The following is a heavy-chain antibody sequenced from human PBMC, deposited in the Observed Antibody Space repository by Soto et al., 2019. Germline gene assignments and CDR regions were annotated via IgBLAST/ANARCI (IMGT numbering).Heavy chain of an antibody. D-gene: IGHD3-10*01. CDR1: GFPVSSDF. J-gene: IGHJ4*02. V-gene: IGHV3-66*01. Sequence: GGSLRLSCAASGFPVSSDFMTWVRQAPGKGLDWVSMIYTTGSTYYADSVKGRFTISRDNSYNTLYLQMNSLRVEDMALYYCATRGNWGRGTLVTVSS. CDR3: ATRGN. CDR2: IYTTGST.